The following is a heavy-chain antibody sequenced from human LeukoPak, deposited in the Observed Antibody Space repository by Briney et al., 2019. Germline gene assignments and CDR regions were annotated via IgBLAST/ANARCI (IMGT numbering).Heavy chain of an antibody. J-gene: IGHJ5*02. D-gene: IGHD2-2*01. Sequence: ASVKASCKASGYTFTSYYMHWVRRAPGQGLEWMGIINPSGGSTSYAQKFQGRVTMTRDTSTSTVYMELSSLRSEDTAVYYCARDRKRYCSSTSCYGGLYNWFDPWGQGTLVTVSS. CDR3: ARDRKRYCSSTSCYGGLYNWFDP. CDR1: GYTFTSYY. CDR2: INPSGGST. V-gene: IGHV1-46*01.